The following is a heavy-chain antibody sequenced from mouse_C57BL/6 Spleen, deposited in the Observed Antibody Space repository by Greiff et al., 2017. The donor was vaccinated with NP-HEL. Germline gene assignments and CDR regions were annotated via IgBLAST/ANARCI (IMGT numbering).Heavy chain of an antibody. CDR3: ARGRRPWFAY. Sequence: EVQLVESGGGLVKPGGSLKLSCAASGFTFSDYGMHWVRQAPEKGLEWVAYISSGSSTIYYADTVKGRFTISRDNAKNTLFLQMTSLRSEDTAMYYCARGRRPWFAYWGQGTLVTVSA. J-gene: IGHJ3*01. CDR2: ISSGSSTI. CDR1: GFTFSDYG. V-gene: IGHV5-17*01.